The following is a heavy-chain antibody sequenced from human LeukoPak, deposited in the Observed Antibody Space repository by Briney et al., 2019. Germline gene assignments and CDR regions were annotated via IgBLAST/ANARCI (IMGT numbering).Heavy chain of an antibody. Sequence: SETLSLTCTVSGGPISSSIYYWGWIRQPPGKGLEWIGTIYYSGSTYYNPSLKSRVTISVDTSKNLFSLRLTSVTAADTAVYYCARHQRDSSGYHYFDYWGKETLVTVSS. CDR2: IYYSGST. J-gene: IGHJ4*02. CDR1: GGPISSSIYY. CDR3: ARHQRDSSGYHYFDY. V-gene: IGHV4-39*01. D-gene: IGHD3-22*01.